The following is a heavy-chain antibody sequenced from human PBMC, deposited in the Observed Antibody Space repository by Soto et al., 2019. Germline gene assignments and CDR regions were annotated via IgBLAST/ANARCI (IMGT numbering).Heavy chain of an antibody. Sequence: GGSLRLSCAASGFTFSSYAMSWVRQAPGKGLEWVSAISGSGGSTYYADSVKGRFTISRDNSKNTLYLQMNSLRAEGTAVYYCATLGELSGNYYYYMDVWGKGTTVTVSS. D-gene: IGHD3-16*02. J-gene: IGHJ6*03. CDR1: GFTFSSYA. CDR2: ISGSGGST. CDR3: ATLGELSGNYYYYMDV. V-gene: IGHV3-23*01.